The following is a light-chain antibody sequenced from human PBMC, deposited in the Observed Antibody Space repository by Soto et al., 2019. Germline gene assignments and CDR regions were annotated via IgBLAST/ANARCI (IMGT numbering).Light chain of an antibody. V-gene: IGKV1-6*01. J-gene: IGKJ1*01. CDR2: AAS. Sequence: AIQMTQSPSSLSASVGDRVTITCRASQGIRNDFGWYQQKPGKAPKFLIYAASSLQGGVLSRFSGSGSGTDFSLTISSLQPEAFASYYWLQDYSSPRTFGQGTKVEIK. CDR1: QGIRND. CDR3: LQDYSSPRT.